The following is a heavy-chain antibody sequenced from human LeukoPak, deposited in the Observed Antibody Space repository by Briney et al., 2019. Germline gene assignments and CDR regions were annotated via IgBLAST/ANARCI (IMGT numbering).Heavy chain of an antibody. CDR2: IYSGSST. CDR1: GFTVSSNY. J-gene: IGHJ4*02. CDR3: AREDILTGFDY. Sequence: PGGSLRLSCAASGFTVSSNYMSWVRQAPGKGLEWVSVIYSGSSTYYADSVKGRFTISRDNSKNTLYLQMNSLGAEDTAVYYCAREDILTGFDYWGQGTLVTVSS. D-gene: IGHD3-9*01. V-gene: IGHV3-53*01.